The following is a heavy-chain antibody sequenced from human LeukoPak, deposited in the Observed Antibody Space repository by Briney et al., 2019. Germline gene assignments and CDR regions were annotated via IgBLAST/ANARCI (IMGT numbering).Heavy chain of an antibody. CDR3: AKAAHNSLRFLEWLLCDY. CDR2: IRYDGSNK. V-gene: IGHV3-30*02. Sequence: GGSLRLSCAASGFTFSSYGMHWVRQAPGKGLEWVAFIRYDGSNKYYADSVKGRFTISRDNSKNTLYLQMNSLRAEDTAVYYCAKAAHNSLRFLEWLLCDYWGQGTLVTVSS. J-gene: IGHJ4*02. D-gene: IGHD3-3*01. CDR1: GFTFSSYG.